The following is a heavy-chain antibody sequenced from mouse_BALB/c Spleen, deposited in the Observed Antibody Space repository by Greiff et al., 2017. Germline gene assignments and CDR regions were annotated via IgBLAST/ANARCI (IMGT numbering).Heavy chain of an antibody. CDR1: GYSFTGYF. CDR2: INPYNGDT. CDR3: GRDYGSSYVNYFDY. J-gene: IGHJ2*01. Sequence: EVQLQQSGPELVKPGASVKISCKASGYSFTGYFMNWVKQSPGKSLEWIGRINPYNGDTFYNQKFKGKATLTVDKSSSTAHMELLSLTSEDSAVYYCGRDYGSSYVNYFDYWGQGTTLTVSS. D-gene: IGHD1-1*01. V-gene: IGHV1-37*01.